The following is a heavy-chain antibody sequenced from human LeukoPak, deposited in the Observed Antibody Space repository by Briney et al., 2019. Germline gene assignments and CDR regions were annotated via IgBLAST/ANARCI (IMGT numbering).Heavy chain of an antibody. V-gene: IGHV1-18*01. J-gene: IGHJ6*03. CDR1: GGTFSSYA. D-gene: IGHD6-13*01. CDR2: ISAYNGNT. Sequence: GASVKVSCKASGGTFSSYAISWVRQAPGQGLEWMGWISAYNGNTNYAQKLQGRVTMTTDTSTSTAYMELRSLRSDDTAVYYCAREGGAAADYYYYYMDVWGKGTTVTISS. CDR3: AREGGAAADYYYYYMDV.